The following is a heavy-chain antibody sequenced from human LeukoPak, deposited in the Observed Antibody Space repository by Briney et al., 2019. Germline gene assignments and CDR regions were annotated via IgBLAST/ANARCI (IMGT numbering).Heavy chain of an antibody. CDR3: AKDRITMIVVALGAFGM. CDR1: GFTLSSYA. CDR2: ISGSGSST. J-gene: IGHJ3*02. Sequence: GGSLRLSCAASGFTLSSYAMSWVRQAPGKGLEWVSAISGSGSSTYYADSVKGRFTISRDNSKNTLYLQMNNLRAEDTAVYYCAKDRITMIVVALGAFGMWGQGTMVTVSS. D-gene: IGHD3-22*01. V-gene: IGHV3-23*01.